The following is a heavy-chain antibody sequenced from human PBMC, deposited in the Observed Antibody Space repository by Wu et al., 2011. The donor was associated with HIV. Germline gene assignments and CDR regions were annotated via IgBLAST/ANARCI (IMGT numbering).Heavy chain of an antibody. CDR3: AREGRDSTTYYYFDY. Sequence: QVQLVQSGTEVKKPGASVKVSCKVFGNTRAKSSIHWVRQAPGKGLEWMGSFDPEDGETIYALKFQGRVTMTEDKSTGTVYMELSNLGSEDSAVYYCAREGRDSTTYYYFDYWGQGTLVTVSS. J-gene: IGHJ4*02. CDR1: GNTRAKSS. D-gene: IGHD2/OR15-2a*01. CDR2: FDPEDGET. V-gene: IGHV1-24*01.